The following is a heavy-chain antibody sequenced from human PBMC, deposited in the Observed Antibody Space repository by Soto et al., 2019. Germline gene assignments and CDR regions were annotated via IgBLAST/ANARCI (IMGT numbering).Heavy chain of an antibody. D-gene: IGHD3-3*01. CDR1: GGSFSGYY. CDR3: ARGGITIFGVVPYGMDV. V-gene: IGHV4-34*01. J-gene: IGHJ6*02. CDR2: INHSGST. Sequence: SETLSLTCAVYGGSFSGYYWSWIRQPPGKGLEWIGEINHSGSTNYNPSLKSRVTISVDTSKNQFSLKLSSVTAADTAVYYCARGGITIFGVVPYGMDVWGQGTTVTVSS.